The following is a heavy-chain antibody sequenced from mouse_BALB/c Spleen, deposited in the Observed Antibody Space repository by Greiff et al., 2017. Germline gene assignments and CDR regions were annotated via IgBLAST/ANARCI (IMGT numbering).Heavy chain of an antibody. J-gene: IGHJ2*01. CDR1: GYTFTSYW. Sequence: VQLQQSGAELAKPGASVKMSCKASGYTFTSYWMHWVKQRPGQGLEWIGYINPSTGYTEYNQKFKDKATLTADKSSSTAYMQLSSLTSEDSAVYYCARSATHYGSSRYYFDYWGQGTTLTVSS. CDR3: ARSATHYGSSRYYFDY. CDR2: INPSTGYT. D-gene: IGHD1-1*01. V-gene: IGHV1-7*01.